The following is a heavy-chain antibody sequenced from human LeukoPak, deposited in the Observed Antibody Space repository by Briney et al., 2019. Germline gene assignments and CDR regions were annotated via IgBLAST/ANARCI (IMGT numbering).Heavy chain of an antibody. J-gene: IGHJ6*02. V-gene: IGHV3-15*01. CDR3: TTDLITDSYYYYGMDV. Sequence: GGSLRLSCAASGFTFSNAWMSWVRQAPGKGLEWVGHIKSKTDGGTTDYAAPVKGRFTISRDDSKNTLYLQMNSLKTEDTAVYYCTTDLITDSYYYYGMDVWGQGTTVTVSS. CDR2: IKSKTDGGTT. D-gene: IGHD3-22*01. CDR1: GFTFSNAW.